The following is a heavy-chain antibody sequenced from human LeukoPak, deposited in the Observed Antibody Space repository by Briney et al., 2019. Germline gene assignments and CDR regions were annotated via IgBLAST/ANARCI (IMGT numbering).Heavy chain of an antibody. CDR3: ARLLGGLYYFDY. CDR1: GGSISSYY. Sequence: PSETLSLTCTVSGGSISSYYWSWIRQPPGKGLEWIGYIYTSGSTNYNPSLKSRVTISVDTSKNQFSLKLSSVTAADTAVYYRARLLGGLYYFDYWGQGTLVTVSS. D-gene: IGHD3-10*01. CDR2: IYTSGST. V-gene: IGHV4-4*09. J-gene: IGHJ4*02.